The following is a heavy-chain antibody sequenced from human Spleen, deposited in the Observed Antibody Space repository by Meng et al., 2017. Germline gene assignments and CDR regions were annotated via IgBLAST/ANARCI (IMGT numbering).Heavy chain of an antibody. Sequence: GESLKISCAASGFTFSSYSMNWVRQAPGKGLEWVSSISSHSTYIYYADSLKGRFTISRDNARNSVNLQMNSLTAEDTALYYCAKAQGPLDSLDYGDLGAFDIWGQGTMVTVSS. D-gene: IGHD4-17*01. CDR1: GFTFSSYS. J-gene: IGHJ3*02. V-gene: IGHV3-21*01. CDR3: AKAQGPLDSLDYGDLGAFDI. CDR2: ISSHSTYI.